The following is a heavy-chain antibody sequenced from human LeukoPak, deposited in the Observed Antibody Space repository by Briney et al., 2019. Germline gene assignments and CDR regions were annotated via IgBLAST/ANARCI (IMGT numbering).Heavy chain of an antibody. CDR2: IIPIFGTA. CDR3: ARDPSSGWYLEYYFDY. Sequence: GASVKVSCKASGGTFSSYAISWVRQAPGQGLEWMGRIIPIFGTANYAQKFQGRVTITTDESTSTAYMELSSLRSEDTAVYYCARDPSSGWYLEYYFDYWGQGTLVTVYS. J-gene: IGHJ4*02. CDR1: GGTFSSYA. V-gene: IGHV1-69*05. D-gene: IGHD6-19*01.